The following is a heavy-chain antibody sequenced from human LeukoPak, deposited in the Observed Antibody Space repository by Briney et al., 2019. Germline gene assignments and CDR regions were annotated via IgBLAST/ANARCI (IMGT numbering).Heavy chain of an antibody. J-gene: IGHJ5*02. V-gene: IGHV1-2*04. CDR3: ARDSGSYPRERNWFDP. CDR1: GYTFTGYY. CDR2: INPNSGGT. D-gene: IGHD1-26*01. Sequence: ASVKVSCKASGYTFTGYYKHWVRQAPGQGLEWMGWINPNSGGTNYAQKFQGWVTMTRDTSISTAYMELSRLRSDDTAVYYCARDSGSYPRERNWFDPWGQGTLVTVSS.